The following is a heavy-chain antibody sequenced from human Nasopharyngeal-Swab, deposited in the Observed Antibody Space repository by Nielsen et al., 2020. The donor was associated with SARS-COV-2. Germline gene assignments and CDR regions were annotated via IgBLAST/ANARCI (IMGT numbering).Heavy chain of an antibody. CDR3: ARVNPISGSYYDAIDI. V-gene: IGHV3-73*01. CDR2: IRSKVNSYAT. D-gene: IGHD1-26*01. Sequence: GGSLRLSCAASGFTFSSYAMHWVRQASGKGLEWVGRIRSKVNSYATTYGVSVKGRFTISRDDSKNTAYLQMNSLKTEDTAVYYCARVNPISGSYYDAIDIWGQGTMVTVSS. CDR1: GFTFSSYA. J-gene: IGHJ3*02.